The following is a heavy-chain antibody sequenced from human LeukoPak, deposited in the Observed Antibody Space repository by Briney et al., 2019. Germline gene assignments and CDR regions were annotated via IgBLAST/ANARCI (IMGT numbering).Heavy chain of an antibody. D-gene: IGHD2-2*01. J-gene: IGHJ4*02. CDR2: VYYGGST. Sequence: SETLSLTCTVSGGSISSDSYYWGWIRQPPGKGLEWIGSVYYGGSTYFNPSLKSRVTISIDTSKSQFSLKLISVTAADTAVYYCVRQGTITYAYFDSWGQGVPVTVSS. V-gene: IGHV4-39*07. CDR3: VRQGTITYAYFDS. CDR1: GGSISSDSYY.